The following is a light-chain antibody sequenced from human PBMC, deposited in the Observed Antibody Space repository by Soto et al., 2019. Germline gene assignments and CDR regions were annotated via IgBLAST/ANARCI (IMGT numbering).Light chain of an antibody. Sequence: QSVLTQPASVSGSPGQSIAISCTGTSGDVGGYDYVSWYQQHPDKAPKLMIYEVTKRPSWVSNRFSGSKSGNTASLPISGLQPEDEDDYYCSSPTSGITRGFGGGTKVTVL. V-gene: IGLV2-14*01. CDR3: SSPTSGITRG. CDR1: SGDVGGYDY. CDR2: EVT. J-gene: IGLJ1*01.